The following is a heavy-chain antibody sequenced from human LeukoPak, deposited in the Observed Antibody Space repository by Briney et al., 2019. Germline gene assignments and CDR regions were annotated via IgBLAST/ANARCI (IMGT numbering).Heavy chain of an antibody. CDR2: IYSGGST. J-gene: IGHJ4*02. CDR1: GSTVSTSY. Sequence: PGGSLRLSCAASGSTVSTSYVSWVRQAPGKGLEWVSVIYSGGSTYYADSVKGRFTTSRDKSKNTLYLQMNSLRAEDTALYYCARDTPPQLWGQGSLVTVSS. CDR3: ARDTPPQL. V-gene: IGHV3-53*05. D-gene: IGHD1-1*01.